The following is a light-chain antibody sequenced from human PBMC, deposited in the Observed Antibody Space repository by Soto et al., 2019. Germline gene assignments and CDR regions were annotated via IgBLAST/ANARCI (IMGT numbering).Light chain of an antibody. CDR1: QSVSKNY. CDR2: GAS. J-gene: IGKJ4*01. Sequence: EIVLTQSPGTLSLSPGERGTLSCRASQSVSKNYLAWYQQKPGQAPRLLIYGASGRATGIPDRFSGSGSGTDFTLTISRLEPEDFAVYSCQQYASSPLTFGGGTKVEIK. CDR3: QQYASSPLT. V-gene: IGKV3-20*01.